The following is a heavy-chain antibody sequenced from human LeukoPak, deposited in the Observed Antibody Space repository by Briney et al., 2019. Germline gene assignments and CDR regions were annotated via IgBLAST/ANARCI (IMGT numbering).Heavy chain of an antibody. CDR3: ARELPFDY. J-gene: IGHJ4*02. CDR1: GFTFSSYW. Sequence: GGSLRLSCAASGFTFSSYWMHWVRQAPGKGLVWVSRIKSDGSTTNYADSVKGRFTISRDNAKNTLYLQMSSLRAEDTAVYYCARELPFDYWGQGTLVTVSS. D-gene: IGHD5-18*01. CDR2: IKSDGSTT. V-gene: IGHV3-74*01.